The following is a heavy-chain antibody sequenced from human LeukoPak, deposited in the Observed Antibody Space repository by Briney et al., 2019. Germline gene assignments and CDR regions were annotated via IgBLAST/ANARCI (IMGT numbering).Heavy chain of an antibody. D-gene: IGHD1-26*01. J-gene: IGHJ5*01. CDR2: VNPNSGDT. V-gene: IGHV1-2*02. CDR1: GYNFAGYY. Sequence: ASVKVSCKGSGYNFAGYYIHWVRQAPGQGLEWMGCVNPNSGDTNYAQKFQGSVTMTRDTSISTVYMELSRLRSDDTAVYYCAGASGSFWWFDSWGQGTLVTVSS. CDR3: AGASGSFWWFDS.